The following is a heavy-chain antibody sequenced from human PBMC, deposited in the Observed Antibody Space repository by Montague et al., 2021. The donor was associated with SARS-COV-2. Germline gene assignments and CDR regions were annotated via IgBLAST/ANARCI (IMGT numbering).Heavy chain of an antibody. V-gene: IGHV2-70*01. D-gene: IGHD1-26*01. CDR3: ARMRWELLGGVHYFDY. Sequence: PALVKPTQTLTLTCTFSGFSLSTSGLCVSWICQPPGKALEWLALIDWDDDKYYSTSLKTRLTISKDTSKNQVVLTMTNMDPVDTATYYCARMRWELLGGVHYFDYWGQGTLVTVSS. CDR2: IDWDDDK. J-gene: IGHJ4*02. CDR1: GFSLSTSGLC.